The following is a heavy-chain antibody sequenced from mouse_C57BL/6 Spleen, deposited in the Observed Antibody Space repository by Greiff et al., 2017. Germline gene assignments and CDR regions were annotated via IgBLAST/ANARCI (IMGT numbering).Heavy chain of an antibody. Sequence: EVKLVESGPELVKPGDSVKISCKASGYSFTGYFMNWVMQSHGKSLEWIGRINPYNGDTFYNQKFKGKATLTVDKSSSTAHMELRSLTSEDSAVYYCARADYFDYWGQGTTLTVSS. CDR1: GYSFTGYF. CDR2: INPYNGDT. V-gene: IGHV1-20*01. CDR3: ARADYFDY. J-gene: IGHJ2*01.